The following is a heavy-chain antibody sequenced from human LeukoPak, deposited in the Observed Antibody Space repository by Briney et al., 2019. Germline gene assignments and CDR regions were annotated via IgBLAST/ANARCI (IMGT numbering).Heavy chain of an antibody. CDR2: IYTSGST. CDR3: AEIAAAGTQYYYYMDV. CDR1: GGSISSYY. J-gene: IGHJ6*03. V-gene: IGHV4-4*07. Sequence: PSETLSLTCTVSGGSISSYYWSWIRQPAGKGLEWIGRIYTSGSTNYNPSLKSRVTMSVDTSKNQFSLKLSSVTAADTAVYYCAEIAAAGTQYYYYMDVWGKGTTVTVSS. D-gene: IGHD6-13*01.